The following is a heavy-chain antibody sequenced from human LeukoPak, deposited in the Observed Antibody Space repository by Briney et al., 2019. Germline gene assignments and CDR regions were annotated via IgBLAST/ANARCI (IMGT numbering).Heavy chain of an antibody. J-gene: IGHJ5*02. V-gene: IGHV4-38-2*02. CDR2: IYHSGST. CDR3: ARGARTITVRNNWFDP. D-gene: IGHD4-11*01. CDR1: GYSISSGYY. Sequence: SETLSLTCSVSGYSISSGYYWGWIRQPPGKGLEWIGSIYHSGSTYYNPSLKSRVTISVDTSKNQFSLKLSSVTAADTAVYYCARGARTITVRNNWFDPWGQGTLVTVSS.